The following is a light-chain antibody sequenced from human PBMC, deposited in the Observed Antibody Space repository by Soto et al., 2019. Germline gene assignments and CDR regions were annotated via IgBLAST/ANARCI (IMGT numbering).Light chain of an antibody. V-gene: IGKV3-20*01. Sequence: IVLTQSPGTLSLSPGERATLSCRASQSVGRRYLAWYQQKPGQAPILLIYDTSERASDIPDRFSGSGSGTDFILTISRLVPEDFAVYYCQYQGTFGGGTKVEIK. CDR3: QYQGT. CDR2: DTS. CDR1: QSVGRRY. J-gene: IGKJ4*01.